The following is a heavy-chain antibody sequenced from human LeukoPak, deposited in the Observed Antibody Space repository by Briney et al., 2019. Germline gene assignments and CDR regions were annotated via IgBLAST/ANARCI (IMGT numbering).Heavy chain of an antibody. CDR2: IYDTGST. CDR1: GGSISSYY. D-gene: IGHD6-6*01. Sequence: PSETLSLTCTVSGGSISSYYWSWIRQPAGKGREWSGRIYDTGSTNSSPSLKSRGTISLDTSKNQFSLRLSSVAAADTAVYYCARHRSYSSSSYFDYWGQGSLVTVCS. V-gene: IGHV4-4*07. J-gene: IGHJ4*02. CDR3: ARHRSYSSSSYFDY.